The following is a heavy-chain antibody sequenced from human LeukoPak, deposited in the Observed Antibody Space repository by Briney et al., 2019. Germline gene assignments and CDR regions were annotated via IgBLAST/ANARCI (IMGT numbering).Heavy chain of an antibody. Sequence: TLPPTCTVYGGAFRGYYWRWVHTPPEKGLEGSGEINHSGSTNYNPSLKSRVTISVDTSKNQVSLKLSSLTAADSAVSYCARGPARELPTRYNQHWGQGTLVTVSS. V-gene: IGHV4-34*01. CDR3: ARGPARELPTRYNQH. CDR2: INHSGST. D-gene: IGHD1-26*01. J-gene: IGHJ1*01. CDR1: GGAFRGYY.